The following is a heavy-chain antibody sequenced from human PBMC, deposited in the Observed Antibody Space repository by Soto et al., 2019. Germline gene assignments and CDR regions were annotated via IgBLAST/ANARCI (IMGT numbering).Heavy chain of an antibody. Sequence: QVQLVESGGGVVQPGRSLRLSCAASGFTFSSYGMHWVRQAPGKGLEWVALVWYDGGNKYYADSVKGRFTISRDNSKNTLYLQMHSMRDEDTAVYYCVRAAGYSGNDYVYYYGMDVWGQGTTVTVSS. CDR1: GFTFSSYG. CDR2: VWYDGGNK. D-gene: IGHD5-12*01. CDR3: VRAAGYSGNDYVYYYGMDV. J-gene: IGHJ6*02. V-gene: IGHV3-33*01.